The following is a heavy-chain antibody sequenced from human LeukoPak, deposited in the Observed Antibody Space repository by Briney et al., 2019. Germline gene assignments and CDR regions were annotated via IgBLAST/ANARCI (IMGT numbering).Heavy chain of an antibody. CDR3: ARGVEMATIVDY. J-gene: IGHJ4*02. D-gene: IGHD5-24*01. Sequence: SETLSLTCTVSGGSISSGGYYWSWIRQHPGKGLEWIGYIYYSGSTYYNPSLKSRVTISVDTSKNQFSLKLSSVTAADTAVYYCARGVEMATIVDYWGQGTLVTVSS. CDR1: GGSISSGGYY. CDR2: IYYSGST. V-gene: IGHV4-31*03.